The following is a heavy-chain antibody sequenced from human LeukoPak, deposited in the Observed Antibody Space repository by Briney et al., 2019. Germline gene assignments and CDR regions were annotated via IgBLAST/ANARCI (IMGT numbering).Heavy chain of an antibody. D-gene: IGHD6-19*01. CDR3: ARVGYSSGWGKYYYYYGMDV. CDR2: IIPIFGTE. CDR1: GGTFSSYA. Sequence: ASVKVSCKASGGTFSSYAISWVRQAPGQGLEWMGGIIPIFGTENYAQKFQGRVTITADKSTSTAYMELSSLRSEDTAVYYCARVGYSSGWGKYYYYYGMDVWGKGTTVTVSS. J-gene: IGHJ6*04. V-gene: IGHV1-69*06.